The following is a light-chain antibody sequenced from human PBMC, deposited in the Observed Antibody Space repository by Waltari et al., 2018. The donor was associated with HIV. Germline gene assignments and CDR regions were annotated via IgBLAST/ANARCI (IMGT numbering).Light chain of an antibody. CDR2: MTS. V-gene: IGKV1-5*03. J-gene: IGKJ2*01. Sequence: IQVTQSPSNLSASVADTVILTCRASQEIDKWLAWSHQKPGRAPKLLISMTSVLESGVPSRFRGSGSGTTFNLTITGLQPDDIGTYVYQQYSTHYAFGQGTRVE. CDR3: QQYSTHYA. CDR1: QEIDKW.